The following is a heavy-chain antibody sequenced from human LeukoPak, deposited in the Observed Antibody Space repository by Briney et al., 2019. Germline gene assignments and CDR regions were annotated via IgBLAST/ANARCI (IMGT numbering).Heavy chain of an antibody. V-gene: IGHV1-2*02. D-gene: IGHD3-9*01. CDR2: INPNSGGT. CDR3: ARAIRGNILTGYYPY. J-gene: IGHJ4*02. Sequence: GASVKVSCKASGYTFTGYYIHWVRQAPGQGLEWMGWINPNSGGTNYAQKFQGRVTMTRDTSISTAYMELSRLRSDDTAVYYCARAIRGNILTGYYPYWGQGTLVTVSS. CDR1: GYTFTGYY.